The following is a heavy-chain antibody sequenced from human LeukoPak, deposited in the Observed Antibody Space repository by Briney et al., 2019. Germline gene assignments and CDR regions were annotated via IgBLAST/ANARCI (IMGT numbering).Heavy chain of an antibody. Sequence: PGGSLRLSCAASGFTFSSYGMNWVRQAPGKGLEWVSSISSSSSYIYYADSVKGRFTISRDNAKNSLYLQMNSLRAEDTAVYYCARDTTYYDILTGYYGYYYYMDVWGKGTTVTVSS. CDR2: ISSSSSYI. V-gene: IGHV3-21*01. D-gene: IGHD3-9*01. CDR1: GFTFSSYG. CDR3: ARDTTYYDILTGYYGYYYYMDV. J-gene: IGHJ6*03.